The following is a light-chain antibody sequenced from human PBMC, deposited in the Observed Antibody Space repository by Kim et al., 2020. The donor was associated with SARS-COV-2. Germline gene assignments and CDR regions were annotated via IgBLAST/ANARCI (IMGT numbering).Light chain of an antibody. CDR3: MQGIRPPYT. CDR2: EVS. CDR1: QSLVQSGRKTY. Sequence: EIVMTQTPLSLSVAPGQPASISCKSSQSLVQSGRKTYFYWYLQKPGQSPQLLIYEVSSRVSGVPDRFSGSGSATDFTLKISRVEAEDVGIYYCMQGIRPPYTFGQGTKLEIK. J-gene: IGKJ2*01. V-gene: IGKV2-29*02.